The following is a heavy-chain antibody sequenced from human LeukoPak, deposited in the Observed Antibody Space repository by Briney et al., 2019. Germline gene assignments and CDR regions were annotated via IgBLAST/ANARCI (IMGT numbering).Heavy chain of an antibody. V-gene: IGHV1-69*13. CDR3: AYMYSRGWHYYYYGMDV. CDR1: GGTFSSYA. CDR2: IIPIFGTA. Sequence: ASVKVSCKASGGTFSSYAISWVRQAPGQGLEWMGGIIPIFGTANYAQKFQGRVTITADESTSTAYMELSSLRSEDTAVYYCAYMYSRGWHYYYYGMDVWGQGTTVTVSS. J-gene: IGHJ6*02. D-gene: IGHD6-19*01.